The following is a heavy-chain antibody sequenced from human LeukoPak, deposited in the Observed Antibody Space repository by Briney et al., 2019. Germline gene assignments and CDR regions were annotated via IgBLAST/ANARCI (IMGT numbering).Heavy chain of an antibody. Sequence: SETLSLTCTVSGGSISSSSYYWGWIRQPPGKGLEWIGSIYYSGSTYYNPSLKSRVTISVDKSKNQFSLKLSSVTAADTAVYYCARDRVYDSSGYCLDYWGQGTLVTVSS. CDR1: GGSISSSSYY. CDR2: IYYSGST. J-gene: IGHJ4*02. CDR3: ARDRVYDSSGYCLDY. D-gene: IGHD3-22*01. V-gene: IGHV4-39*07.